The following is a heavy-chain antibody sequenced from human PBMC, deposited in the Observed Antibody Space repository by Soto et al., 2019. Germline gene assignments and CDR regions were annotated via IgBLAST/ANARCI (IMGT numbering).Heavy chain of an antibody. Sequence: PGGSLRLSRAASGVTFSSYGMHWVRQAPGKGLEWVSAISGSGGSTYYADSVKGRFTISRDNSKNTLYLQMNSLRAEDTAVYYCAKVSNLYGSGLGPFDYWGQGTLVTVSS. CDR2: ISGSGGST. V-gene: IGHV3-23*01. J-gene: IGHJ4*02. CDR3: AKVSNLYGSGLGPFDY. CDR1: GVTFSSYG. D-gene: IGHD3-10*01.